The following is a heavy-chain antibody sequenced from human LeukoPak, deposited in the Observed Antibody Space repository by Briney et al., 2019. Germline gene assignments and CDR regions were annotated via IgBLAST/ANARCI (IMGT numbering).Heavy chain of an antibody. CDR3: AKELTVTSLLYYNYYIDV. V-gene: IGHV3-33*06. CDR1: GFPFSTCG. D-gene: IGHD4-17*01. Sequence: GRSLRLSCAASGFPFSTCGKHGVRQAPGRGREGVADKWYDGSNKYYADSVKRRFTISRDNSKGTLYLQMNSLRAEDTAVYYCAKELTVTSLLYYNYYIDVWAKETTVTVSS. J-gene: IGHJ6*03. CDR2: KWYDGSNK.